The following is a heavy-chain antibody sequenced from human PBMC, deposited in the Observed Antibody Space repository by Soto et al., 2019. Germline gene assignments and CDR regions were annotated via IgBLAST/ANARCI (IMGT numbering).Heavy chain of an antibody. Sequence: ESGGGLVQPGGSLRLSCAGSGFTFSDYYIDWVRQAPGKGLEWVGRSRDKGNSYSTDYAASVKGRFTTSRAAPKPSLFLQLPSLTTEATAMYYCTRCITGTPSSAYWGQGTLVTVSS. CDR2: SRDKGNSYST. D-gene: IGHD1-7*01. CDR1: GFTFSDYY. CDR3: TRCITGTPSSAY. J-gene: IGHJ4*02. V-gene: IGHV3-72*01.